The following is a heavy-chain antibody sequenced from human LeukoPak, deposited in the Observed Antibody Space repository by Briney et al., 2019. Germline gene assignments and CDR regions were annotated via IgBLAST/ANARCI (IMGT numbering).Heavy chain of an antibody. V-gene: IGHV4-34*01. D-gene: IGHD3-22*01. CDR2: INHSGST. J-gene: IGHJ4*02. CDR3: ARDSKGSYYYDSSGYGLDY. Sequence: SETLSLTCAVYGGSFSGYYWSWIRQPPGKGLEWIGEINHSGSTNYNLSLKSRVTISVDTSKNQFSLKLSSVTAADTAVYYCARDSKGSYYYDSSGYGLDYWGQGTLVTVSS. CDR1: GGSFSGYY.